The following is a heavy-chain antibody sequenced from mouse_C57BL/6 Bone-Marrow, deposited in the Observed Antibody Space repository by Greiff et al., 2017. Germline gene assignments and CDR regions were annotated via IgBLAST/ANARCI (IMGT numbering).Heavy chain of an antibody. CDR3: TSMRLRRAGYFDV. CDR1: GYTFTDYE. V-gene: IGHV1-15*01. D-gene: IGHD2-4*01. CDR2: IDPETGGT. J-gene: IGHJ1*03. Sequence: VQRVESGAELVRPGASVTLSCKASGYTFTDYEMHWVKQTPVHGLEWIGAIDPETGGTAYNQKFKGKAILTADKSSSTAYMELRSLTSEDSAVYYCTSMRLRRAGYFDVWGTGTTVTVSS.